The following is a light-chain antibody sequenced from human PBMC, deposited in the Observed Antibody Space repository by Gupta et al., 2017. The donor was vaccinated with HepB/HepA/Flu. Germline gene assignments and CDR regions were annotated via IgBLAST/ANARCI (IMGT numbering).Light chain of an antibody. J-gene: IGLJ2*01. CDR2: GKN. CDR1: SLRSYY. Sequence: TGRITCQGDSLRSYYASWYQQKPGQAPVLVIYGKNNRPSGIPDRFSGSSSGNTASLTITGAQAEDEADYYCNSRDSSGNHRVVFGGGTKLTVL. CDR3: NSRDSSGNHRVV. V-gene: IGLV3-19*01.